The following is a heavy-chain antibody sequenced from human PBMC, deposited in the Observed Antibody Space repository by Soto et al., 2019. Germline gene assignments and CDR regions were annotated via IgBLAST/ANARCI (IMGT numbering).Heavy chain of an antibody. CDR2: IYPGDSDT. CDR1: GYSFTSYW. V-gene: IGHV5-51*01. CDR3: ARLVYSVSTFYYYYGMDV. Sequence: GESLKISCKGSGYSFTSYWIGWVRQMPGKGLEWMGIIYPGDSDTGYSPSFQGQVTISADKSISTAYLQWSSLKASDTAMYYCARLVYSVSTFYYYYGMDVWGQGTTVTVSS. J-gene: IGHJ6*02. D-gene: IGHD2-15*01.